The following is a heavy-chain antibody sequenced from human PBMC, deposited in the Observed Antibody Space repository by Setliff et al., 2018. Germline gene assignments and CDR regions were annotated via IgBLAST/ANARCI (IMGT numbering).Heavy chain of an antibody. CDR3: AREQWLDPPGYYYMDV. Sequence: PSETLSLTCTVSGGSISSYYWSWIRQPAGKGLEWIGHIYIGGSANYNPTLKSRVTMSIDTSKNQFSLKLNSVTAADMAVYYCAREQWLDPPGYYYMDVWAKGTTVTVSS. D-gene: IGHD6-19*01. CDR1: GGSISSYY. J-gene: IGHJ6*03. V-gene: IGHV4-4*07. CDR2: IYIGGSA.